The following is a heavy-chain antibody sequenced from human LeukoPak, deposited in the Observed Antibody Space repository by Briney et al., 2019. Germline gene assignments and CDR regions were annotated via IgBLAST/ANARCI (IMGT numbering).Heavy chain of an antibody. V-gene: IGHV3-30*18. CDR3: ANPWIQLWSL. Sequence: GGSLRLSCAASGFTFSSYGMHWVRQAPGKGLEWVAVISYDGSNKYYADSVKGRFTISRDNSKNTLYLQMNSLRAEDTAVYYCANPWIQLWSLWGQGTLVTVSS. CDR2: ISYDGSNK. CDR1: GFTFSSYG. D-gene: IGHD5-18*01. J-gene: IGHJ4*02.